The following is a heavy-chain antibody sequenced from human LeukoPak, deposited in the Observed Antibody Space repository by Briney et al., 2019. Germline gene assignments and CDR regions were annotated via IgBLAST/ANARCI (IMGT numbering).Heavy chain of an antibody. CDR3: ARESYDFWSEGAFDI. V-gene: IGHV4-4*07. D-gene: IGHD3-3*01. CDR2: IYTSGST. CDR1: GGSISSYY. Sequence: SETLSLTCTVSGGSISSYYWSWIRQPAGKGLEWIGRIYTSGSTNYNPSLKSRVTMSVDTSKNQFSLKLSSVTAADTAVYYCARESYDFWSEGAFDIWGQGTMVTVSS. J-gene: IGHJ3*02.